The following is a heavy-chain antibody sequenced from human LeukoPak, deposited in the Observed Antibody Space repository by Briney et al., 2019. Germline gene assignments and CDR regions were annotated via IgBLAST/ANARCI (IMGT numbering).Heavy chain of an antibody. CDR2: IYYSGRT. V-gene: IGHV4-39*01. Sequence: SETLSLTCTVSGASITNSYYFWGWVRQAPGKGLEWIASIYYSGRTYYNPSPKSRVTTSIDTPKSQFSLKLSSVTAADAAVYYCARLTGFDWKLHYFDSWGQGTLVTVSS. CDR3: ARLTGFDWKLHYFDS. CDR1: GASITNSYYF. J-gene: IGHJ4*02. D-gene: IGHD3-9*01.